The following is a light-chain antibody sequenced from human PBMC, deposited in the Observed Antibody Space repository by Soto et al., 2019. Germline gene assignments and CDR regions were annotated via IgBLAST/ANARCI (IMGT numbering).Light chain of an antibody. J-gene: IGKJ4*01. Sequence: DIQMTQSPSTLSASVGDRVTITCRASQSISSWLAWYQQKPGKAPKLLIYDASSLETGDPSRFSGSGSGTEFTLTISSLQPDDFATYYCQQYNSYLFGGGTKVEIK. V-gene: IGKV1-5*01. CDR1: QSISSW. CDR2: DAS. CDR3: QQYNSYL.